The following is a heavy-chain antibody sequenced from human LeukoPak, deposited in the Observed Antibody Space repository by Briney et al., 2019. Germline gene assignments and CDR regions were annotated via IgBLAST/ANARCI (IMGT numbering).Heavy chain of an antibody. J-gene: IGHJ3*02. V-gene: IGHV4-4*02. CDR1: GTSINNNKW. D-gene: IGHD4-17*01. CDR3: ARGLFFYGDYYEDAFDI. CDR2: VFQSGST. Sequence: SETLSLTCAVSGTSINNNKWWSWVRQPPGKGLEWIGEVFQSGSTNFNPSLKSRVTMSMDKSKNQFSLKLSSVTAADTAVYYCARGLFFYGDYYEDAFDIWGQGTMVTVSS.